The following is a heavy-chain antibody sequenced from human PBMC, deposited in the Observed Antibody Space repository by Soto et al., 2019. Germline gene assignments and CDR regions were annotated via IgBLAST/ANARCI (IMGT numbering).Heavy chain of an antibody. D-gene: IGHD3-3*01. CDR3: AADPGSGSGSYFDY. CDR1: GFTFTSSA. CDR2: IVVGSGNT. V-gene: IGHV1-58*02. J-gene: IGHJ4*02. Sequence: SVKVSCKASGFTFTSSAMQWVRQARGQRLEWIGWIVVGSGNTNYAQKFQERVTITRDMSTSTAYMELSSLRSEDTAVYYCAADPGSGSGSYFDYWGQGPLVTVS.